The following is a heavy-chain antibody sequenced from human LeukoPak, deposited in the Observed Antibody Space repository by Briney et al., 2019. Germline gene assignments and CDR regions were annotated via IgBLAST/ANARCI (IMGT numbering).Heavy chain of an antibody. CDR3: ARAPAYDYVWGSYRYTCWFDP. CDR1: GGSISSGSYY. V-gene: IGHV4-39*07. CDR2: INHSGST. D-gene: IGHD3-16*02. Sequence: PSQTLSLTCTVSGGSISSGSYYWSWIRQPPGKGLEWIGEINHSGSTNYNPSLKSRVTISVDTSKNQFSLKLSSVTAADTAVYYCARAPAYDYVWGSYRYTCWFDPWGQGTLVTVSS. J-gene: IGHJ5*02.